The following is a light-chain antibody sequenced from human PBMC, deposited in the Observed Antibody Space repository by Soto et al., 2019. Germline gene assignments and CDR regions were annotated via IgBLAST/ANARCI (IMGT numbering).Light chain of an antibody. CDR1: QSVGIW. Sequence: DIQLTQSPPTLSASVGDRVTITCRASQSVGIWLAWYQHKPGKAPKVFVYGASSLETGVPSRFGGSGSATEFTLVINGLQADDYATYNCQQYFAYPLTFGQGTKVEVK. CDR2: GAS. CDR3: QQYFAYPLT. J-gene: IGKJ1*01. V-gene: IGKV1-5*01.